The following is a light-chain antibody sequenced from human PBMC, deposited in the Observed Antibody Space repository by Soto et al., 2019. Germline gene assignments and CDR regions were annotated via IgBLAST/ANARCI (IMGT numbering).Light chain of an antibody. CDR2: AAS. Sequence: TQLTHFPPSLPASVGNRVTIPAGASRGISSNLAWYQQKPGKAPKLLIYAASTLQSGVPSRFSGSGSGTDFTLTISSLQPEDFATYYCQQLNSYPFTFGGGTKVEIK. CDR1: RGISSN. CDR3: QQLNSYPFT. J-gene: IGKJ4*01. V-gene: IGKV1-9*01.